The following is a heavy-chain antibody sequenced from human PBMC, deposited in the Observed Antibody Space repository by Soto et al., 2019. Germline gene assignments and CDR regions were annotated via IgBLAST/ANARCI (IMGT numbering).Heavy chain of an antibody. CDR1: GGSISSGDYY. D-gene: IGHD6-13*01. V-gene: IGHV4-30-4*01. J-gene: IGHJ5*02. CDR2: IYYSGST. CDR3: ARERPDGSRLDP. Sequence: SETLSLTCTVSGGSISSGDYYWSWIRQPPGKGLEWIGYIYYSGSTYYNPSLKSRVTISVDTSKNQFSLKLSSVTAADTAVYYRARERPDGSRLDPWGQGTLVTVSS.